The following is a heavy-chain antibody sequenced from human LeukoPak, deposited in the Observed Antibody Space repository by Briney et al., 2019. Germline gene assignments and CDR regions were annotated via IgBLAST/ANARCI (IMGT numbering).Heavy chain of an antibody. J-gene: IGHJ4*02. Sequence: GGSLRLSCAASGFTFSSYAMSWVRQAPGKGLEWVSGIRDSGGSTYYADSVKGRFTISRDNSKNTLYLQMNSLRAEDTALYCYAKARGYSSSSSFDYWGQGTLVAVSS. CDR1: GFTFSSYA. CDR2: IRDSGGST. CDR3: AKARGYSSSSSFDY. V-gene: IGHV3-23*01. D-gene: IGHD2-2*01.